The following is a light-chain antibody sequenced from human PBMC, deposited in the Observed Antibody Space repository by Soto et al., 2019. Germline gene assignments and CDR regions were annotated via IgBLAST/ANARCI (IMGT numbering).Light chain of an antibody. CDR2: KAS. Sequence: IPMTPSPSTLSSSLGERATITCRASQSISSWLAWYQQKPGKAPKLLIYKASRLESGVPSRFSGSGSGTEFTLTISSVQPDDFTTYYCQQYNSYWTFGQGTKVDIK. CDR3: QQYNSYWT. J-gene: IGKJ1*01. CDR1: QSISSW. V-gene: IGKV1-5*03.